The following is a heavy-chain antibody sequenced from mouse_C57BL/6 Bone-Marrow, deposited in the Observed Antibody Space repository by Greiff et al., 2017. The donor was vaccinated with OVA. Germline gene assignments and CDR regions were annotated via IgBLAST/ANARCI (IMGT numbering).Heavy chain of an antibody. V-gene: IGHV5-12*01. D-gene: IGHD2-1*01. J-gene: IGHJ4*01. Sequence: EVKLVESGGGLVQPGGSLKLSCAASGFTFSDYYMYWVRQTPEKRLEWVAYISNGGGSTYYPDTVKGRFTISRDNAKNTLYLQMSRLKSEDTAMYYCARHHYGNFAMDYWGQGTSVTVSS. CDR1: GFTFSDYY. CDR2: ISNGGGST. CDR3: ARHHYGNFAMDY.